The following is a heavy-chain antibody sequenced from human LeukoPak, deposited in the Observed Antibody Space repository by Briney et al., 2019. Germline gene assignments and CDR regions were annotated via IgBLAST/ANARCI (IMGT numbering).Heavy chain of an antibody. J-gene: IGHJ3*01. V-gene: IGHV3-72*01. D-gene: IGHD3-10*01. Sequence: PGGSLRLSCAASGFTFSDGWMDWVRQAQGKGLEWVGRAAKNGNGYTTEYAASVKGRFTISGDDSKNSLYLQMNSLKTEDTAVYYCARDLRAWFGESHAYDVWGQGTMVTVSS. CDR3: ARDLRAWFGESHAYDV. CDR2: AAKNGNGYTT. CDR1: GFTFSDGW.